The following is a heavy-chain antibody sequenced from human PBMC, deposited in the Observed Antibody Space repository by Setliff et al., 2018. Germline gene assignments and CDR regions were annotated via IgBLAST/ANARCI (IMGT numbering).Heavy chain of an antibody. CDR2: IFSKGST. CDR3: ARSIAAAATKF. CDR1: GGPINTGNYY. D-gene: IGHD6-25*01. J-gene: IGHJ4*02. Sequence: PSETLSLTCTVSGGPINTGNYYWSWFRQPAGKGLEWIGQIFSKGSTNTNPSLMSRVTISMDTSKNQFSLRLTSMTAADTGVYYCARSIAAAATKFWGQGTAVTVPQ. V-gene: IGHV4-61*09.